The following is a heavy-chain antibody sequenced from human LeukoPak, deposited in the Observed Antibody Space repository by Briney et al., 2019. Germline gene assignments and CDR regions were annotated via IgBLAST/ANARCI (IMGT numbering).Heavy chain of an antibody. Sequence: PGGSLRLSCAASGFTFDDYAMHWVRQAPGKGLEWVSGISWNSGSIGYADSVKGRFTISRDNAKNSLYLQVNSLRAEDTALYYCAKDPSPLLWFGELPYYVDYWGQGTLVTVSS. D-gene: IGHD3-10*01. CDR2: ISWNSGSI. V-gene: IGHV3-9*01. CDR3: AKDPSPLLWFGELPYYVDY. J-gene: IGHJ4*02. CDR1: GFTFDDYA.